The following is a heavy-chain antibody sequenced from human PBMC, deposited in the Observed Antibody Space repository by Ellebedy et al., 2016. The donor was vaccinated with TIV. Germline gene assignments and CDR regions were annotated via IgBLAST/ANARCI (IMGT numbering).Heavy chain of an antibody. CDR1: GFTFSRYV. V-gene: IGHV3-23*01. J-gene: IGHJ4*02. D-gene: IGHD2-2*01. CDR3: AKDLSVTPPANGYLDF. CDR2: ISGTSLST. Sequence: PGGSLRLSCAASGFTFSRYVMTWVRQAPGKGLEWVSSISGTSLSTYYGDSVKGRFNISRDNSKNTLFLQMDSLRADDTAVYYCAKDLSVTPPANGYLDFWGQGTLVTVSS.